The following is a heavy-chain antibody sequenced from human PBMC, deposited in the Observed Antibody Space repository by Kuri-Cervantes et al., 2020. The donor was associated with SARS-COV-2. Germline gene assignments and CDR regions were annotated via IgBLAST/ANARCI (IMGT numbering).Heavy chain of an antibody. V-gene: IGHV4-39*01. Sequence: SETLSLTCTVSGGSISSSSYYWGWIRQPPGKGLEWIGSIYYSGSTYYNPSLKSRVTISVDTSKNQFSLKLSSVTAADTAMYYCARRGIAAGHRWFDPWGQGTLVTVSS. CDR1: GGSISSSSYY. CDR2: IYYSGST. D-gene: IGHD6-13*01. J-gene: IGHJ5*02. CDR3: ARRGIAAGHRWFDP.